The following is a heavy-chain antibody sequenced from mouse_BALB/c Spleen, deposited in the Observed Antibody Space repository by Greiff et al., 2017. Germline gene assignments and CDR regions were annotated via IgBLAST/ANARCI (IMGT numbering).Heavy chain of an antibody. CDR2: ISTYYGDA. Sequence: QVQLKQSGAELVRPGVSVKISCKGSGYTFTDYAMHWVKQSHAKSLEWIGVISTYYGDASYNQKFKGKATMTVDKSSSTAYMELARLTSEDSAIYYCARAPLRGYWYFDVWGAGTTVTVSS. V-gene: IGHV1S137*01. CDR3: ARAPLRGYWYFDV. D-gene: IGHD1-1*01. CDR1: GYTFTDYA. J-gene: IGHJ1*01.